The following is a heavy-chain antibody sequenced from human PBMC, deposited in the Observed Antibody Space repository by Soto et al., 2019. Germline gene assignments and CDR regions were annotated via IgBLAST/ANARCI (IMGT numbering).Heavy chain of an antibody. V-gene: IGHV3-74*01. CDR1: GIKFSNYW. CDR2: INSDGSHT. D-gene: IGHD1-26*01. J-gene: IGHJ4*02. Sequence: GGLTPSCVASGIKFSNYWMHWVRQAPGKGLVYVSHINSDGSHTTYADSVKGRFTISRDNAKNTLYLQMNSLRAEDTAVYYCVNADTRLGIDYWGLGT. CDR3: VNADTRLGIDY.